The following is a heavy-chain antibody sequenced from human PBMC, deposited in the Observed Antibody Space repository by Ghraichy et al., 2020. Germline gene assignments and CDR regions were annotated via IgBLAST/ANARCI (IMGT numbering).Heavy chain of an antibody. V-gene: IGHV3-74*01. J-gene: IGHJ4*02. D-gene: IGHD6-19*01. CDR1: GFTFSRYR. CDR3: ARGGPAGSFDY. CDR2: VNSDASST. Sequence: ETLSLTCAASGFTFSRYRMHWVHQAPGKGLVWVSHVNSDASSTTYADSVKGRFTISRDNAKNTLCLQMNSLRAEDTAVYYCARGGPAGSFDYWGQGIQVTVSS.